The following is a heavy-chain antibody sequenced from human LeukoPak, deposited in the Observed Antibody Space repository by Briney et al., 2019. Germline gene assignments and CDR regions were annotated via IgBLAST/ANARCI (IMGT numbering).Heavy chain of an antibody. CDR1: GYTFTGYY. CDR3: ARELIAVAGGEYYYYYGMDV. V-gene: IGHV1-2*04. D-gene: IGHD6-19*01. J-gene: IGHJ6*02. Sequence: ASVKVSCKASGYTFTGYYMHWVRQAPGQGLEWMGWINPNSGGTNYAQKFQGWVTMTRDTSISTAYMELSRLRSDDTAVYYCARELIAVAGGEYYYYYGMDVWGQGTTVTVSS. CDR2: INPNSGGT.